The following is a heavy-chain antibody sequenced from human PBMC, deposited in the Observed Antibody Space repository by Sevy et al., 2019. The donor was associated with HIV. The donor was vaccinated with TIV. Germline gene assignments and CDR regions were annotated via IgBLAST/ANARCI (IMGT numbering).Heavy chain of an antibody. CDR2: ISGSGGST. Sequence: GGSLRLSCAASGFTFSSYAMSWVRQAPGKGLEWVSAISGSGGSTYYADSVKGRFTISRDNSKNTLYLQMNSPRAEDTAVYYCARTIAAPPYGMDVWGQGTTVTVSS. CDR3: ARTIAAPPYGMDV. V-gene: IGHV3-23*01. D-gene: IGHD6-13*01. CDR1: GFTFSSYA. J-gene: IGHJ6*02.